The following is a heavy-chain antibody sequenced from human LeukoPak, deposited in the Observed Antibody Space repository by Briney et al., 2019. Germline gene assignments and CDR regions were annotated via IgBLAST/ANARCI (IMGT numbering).Heavy chain of an antibody. Sequence: PSETLSLTCAIYDGSFSHYYWSWIRQAPGKGLEWIGEIHPYGFTSVNPSLKSRVSIVPDTSKNQFSLTLTSVTAADTAVYYCSRGSDESKTGDSWGQGSLVTVSS. CDR1: DGSFSHYY. V-gene: IGHV4-34*01. D-gene: IGHD3-9*01. CDR3: SRGSDESKTGDS. J-gene: IGHJ4*02. CDR2: IHPYGFT.